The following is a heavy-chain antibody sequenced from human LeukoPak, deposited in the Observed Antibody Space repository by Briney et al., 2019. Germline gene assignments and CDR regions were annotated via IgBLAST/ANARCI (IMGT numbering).Heavy chain of an antibody. J-gene: IGHJ3*02. CDR2: IYYSGST. CDR1: GGSISSHSYY. D-gene: IGHD3-3*01. V-gene: IGHV4-39*01. Sequence: SEALSLTCTVSGGSISSHSYYWGWIRQPPGKGREGIGNIYYSGSTYYNPSLQSRVTISVDTSKNQFSLKLSSVTASDTAVYYCARRITIFGVVILPDAFDIWGQGTMVTVSS. CDR3: ARRITIFGVVILPDAFDI.